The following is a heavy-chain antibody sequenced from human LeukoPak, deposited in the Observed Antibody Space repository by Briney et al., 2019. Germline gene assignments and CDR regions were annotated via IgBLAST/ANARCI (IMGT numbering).Heavy chain of an antibody. CDR3: ARRVSSSWGDYMDV. D-gene: IGHD6-13*01. CDR1: GGSFSGYY. V-gene: IGHV4-34*01. J-gene: IGHJ6*03. Sequence: SETLSLTCAVYGGSFSGYYWGWIRQPPGKGLEWIGSIYYSGSTYYNPSLKSRVTISVDTSKNQFSLKLSSVTAADTAVYYCARRVSSSWGDYMDVWGKGTTVTISS. CDR2: IYYSGST.